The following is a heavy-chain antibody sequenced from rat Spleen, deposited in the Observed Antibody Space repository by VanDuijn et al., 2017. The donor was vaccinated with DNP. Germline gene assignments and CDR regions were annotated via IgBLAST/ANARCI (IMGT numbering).Heavy chain of an antibody. D-gene: IGHD1-12*01. Sequence: EVQLVESGGGLVQPGRSLKLSCVASGFTFNNYWMTWIRQVPGKGLEWVASITSSGGGTFYSDSVKGRFTISRDNAKRTLYLQMNSLRSEDTATYYCARQSAIYYYGYVPTFFDYWGQGVMVAVSS. CDR3: ARQSAIYYYGYVPTFFDY. V-gene: IGHV5-31*01. J-gene: IGHJ2*01. CDR1: GFTFNNYW. CDR2: ITSSGGGT.